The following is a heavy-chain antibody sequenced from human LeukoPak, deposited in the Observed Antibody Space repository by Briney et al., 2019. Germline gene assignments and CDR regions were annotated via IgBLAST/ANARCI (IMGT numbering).Heavy chain of an antibody. CDR1: GFPLSSYS. J-gene: IGHJ4*02. CDR3: ARGGGSYRRNFDY. D-gene: IGHD1-26*01. V-gene: IGHV3-48*02. CDR2: SGSSGTPI. Sequence: GALTLSCAASGFPLSSYSMSWVRQAPGKGLEWVSYSGSSGTPISYAASGRGRFTISRDNAKNSLYLQLNSLRDEDTAVYYCARGGGSYRRNFDYWGQGALVTVSS.